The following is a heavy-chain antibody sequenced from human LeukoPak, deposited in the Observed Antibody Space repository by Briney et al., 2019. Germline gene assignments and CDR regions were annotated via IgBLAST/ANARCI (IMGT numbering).Heavy chain of an antibody. D-gene: IGHD1-26*01. CDR3: TTDDGSYPPFN. CDR2: IKSKTDGGTT. CDR1: GLTFGNAW. Sequence: GGSLRLSCAASGLTFGNAWMSWGRKAPGKGLEWVCRIKSKTDGGTTDYAAPVKGRFTISSDDSKNTLYLQMNSLKTEDTAVYYCTTDDGSYPPFNWGQGTLVTVSS. V-gene: IGHV3-15*01. J-gene: IGHJ4*02.